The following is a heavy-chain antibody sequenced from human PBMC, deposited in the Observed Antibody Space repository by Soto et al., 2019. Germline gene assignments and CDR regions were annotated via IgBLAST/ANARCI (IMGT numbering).Heavy chain of an antibody. V-gene: IGHV4-34*01. CDR2: INRTGST. CDR1: GAPFSGYY. J-gene: IGHJ4*02. CDR3: ARGREIFGAVTPFEY. Sequence: SETLSLTCAVYGAPFSGYYWTWIRQPPGKGLEWIGGINRTGSTKYNPSLKSRDTISLDTSKNQFSLSLRSVTAADTAVYYCARGREIFGAVTPFEYWGQGTQVTVSS. D-gene: IGHD3-3*01.